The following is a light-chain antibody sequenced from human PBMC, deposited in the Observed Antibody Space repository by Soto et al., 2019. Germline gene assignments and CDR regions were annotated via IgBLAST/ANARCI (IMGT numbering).Light chain of an antibody. V-gene: IGKV3-15*01. CDR1: QSVSSN. J-gene: IGKJ1*01. Sequence: EIVMTQSPATLSVSPGERATLSCRASQSVSSNLAWYQQKPGQAPRLVIYGASTRATDIPARFSGSGSGTEFTLTISSLQSKDFAVYYCQQYNNWPHTFGQGTKVEIK. CDR2: GAS. CDR3: QQYNNWPHT.